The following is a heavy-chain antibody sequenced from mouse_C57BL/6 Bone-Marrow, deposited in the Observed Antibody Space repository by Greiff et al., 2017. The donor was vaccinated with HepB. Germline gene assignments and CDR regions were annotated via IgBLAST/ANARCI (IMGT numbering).Heavy chain of an antibody. Sequence: EVKVEESGGGLVKPGGSLKLSCAASGFTFSSYTMSWVRQTPEKRLEWVATISGGGGNTYYPDSVKGRFTISRDNAKNTLYLQMSSLRSEDTALYYCARRGQLRLPSAWFAYWGQGTLVTVSA. CDR1: GFTFSSYT. CDR3: ARRGQLRLPSAWFAY. D-gene: IGHD3-2*02. V-gene: IGHV5-9*01. CDR2: ISGGGGNT. J-gene: IGHJ3*01.